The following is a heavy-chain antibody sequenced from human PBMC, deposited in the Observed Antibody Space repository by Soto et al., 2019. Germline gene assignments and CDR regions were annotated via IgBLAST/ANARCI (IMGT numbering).Heavy chain of an antibody. CDR1: RGSISSYY. CDR2: FFGSXST. D-gene: IGHD3-22*01. V-gene: IGHV4-59*01. Sequence: XXTLSLTCTVSRGSISSYYWAWIRQPPGKGMEWIGXFFGSXSTNYKHSLRXXVTISVDTXRNQLSLELTSVNDADKDVYYCARAEGGMIVVNWAKGTLVTVYS. CDR3: ARAEGGMIVVN. J-gene: IGHJ4*02.